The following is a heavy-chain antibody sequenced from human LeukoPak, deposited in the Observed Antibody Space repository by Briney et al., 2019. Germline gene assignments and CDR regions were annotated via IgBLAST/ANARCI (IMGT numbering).Heavy chain of an antibody. V-gene: IGHV4-38-2*02. J-gene: IGHJ4*02. CDR3: ARVPRRDGYPL. Sequence: SETLSLTCTVSGYSISSGYYWGWIRQPPGKGLEWIGSIYYSGSTYYNSSLKSRVTISVDTSKNQFSLKLSSVTAADTAVYYCARVPRRDGYPLWGQGTLVTVSS. D-gene: IGHD5-24*01. CDR2: IYYSGST. CDR1: GYSISSGYY.